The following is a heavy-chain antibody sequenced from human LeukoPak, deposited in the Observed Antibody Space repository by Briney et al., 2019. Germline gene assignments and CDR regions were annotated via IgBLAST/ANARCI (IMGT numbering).Heavy chain of an antibody. CDR3: ARTGITGTTPSWFDP. Sequence: SETLSLTCTVPGGSISSYYWSWIRQPPGKGLEWIGYIYYSGSTNYNPSLKSRVTISVETSKNQFSLKLSSVTAADTAVYYCARTGITGTTPSWFDPWGQGTLVTVSS. D-gene: IGHD1-20*01. CDR1: GGSISSYY. V-gene: IGHV4-59*01. J-gene: IGHJ5*02. CDR2: IYYSGST.